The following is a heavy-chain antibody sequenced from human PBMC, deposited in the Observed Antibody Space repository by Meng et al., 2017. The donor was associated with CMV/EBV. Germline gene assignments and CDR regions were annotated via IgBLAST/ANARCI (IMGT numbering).Heavy chain of an antibody. Sequence: SLKISCVASGFNSNAYWMAWVRQAPGKALEWVANIKQDGTEKYYLPSVKGRFIISRDNAKSSLYLQMNDLRVEDTAVYYCATTTNGCFDNWGQGALVTVSS. CDR3: ATTTNGCFDN. V-gene: IGHV3-7*01. J-gene: IGHJ4*02. CDR1: GFNSNAYW. D-gene: IGHD2-8*01. CDR2: IKQDGTEK.